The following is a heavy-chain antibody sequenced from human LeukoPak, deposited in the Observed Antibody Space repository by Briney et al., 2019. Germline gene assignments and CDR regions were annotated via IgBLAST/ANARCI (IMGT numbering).Heavy chain of an antibody. CDR2: INSDGSST. J-gene: IGHJ6*03. D-gene: IGHD5-12*01. CDR3: ARTVGARPVSGYDYYYYYYMDV. V-gene: IGHV3-74*01. CDR1: GFTFSSYW. Sequence: GGSLRLSCAASGFTFSSYWMHWVRQAPGKGLVWVSRINSDGSSTSYADSVKGRFTISRDNAKNSLYLQMNSLRAEDTAVYYCARTVGARPVSGYDYYYYYYMDVWGKGTTVTVSS.